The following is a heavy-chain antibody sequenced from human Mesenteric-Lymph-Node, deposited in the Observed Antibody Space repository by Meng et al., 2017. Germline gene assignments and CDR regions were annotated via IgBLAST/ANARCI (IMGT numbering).Heavy chain of an antibody. J-gene: IGHJ4*02. V-gene: IGHV6-1*01. CDR2: TYYKSKWYN. CDR3: ARDPAAFDF. D-gene: IGHD6-25*01. CDR1: GDSVSTNSAA. Sequence: HVKFQQSGPGLVNPSQTLSLTCAISGDSVSTNSAAWNWIRQSPSGGLEWLGRTYYKSKWYNDYAESVKSRITINPDTSKNQFSLQLNSVTPEDTAVYYCARDPAAFDFWGQGILVTVSS.